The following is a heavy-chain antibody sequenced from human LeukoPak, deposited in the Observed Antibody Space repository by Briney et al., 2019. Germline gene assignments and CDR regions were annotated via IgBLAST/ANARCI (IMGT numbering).Heavy chain of an antibody. CDR1: GGSISSGSYY. Sequence: PSETLSLTCTVSGGSISSGSYYWSWIRQPAGKGLEWIGRIYTSGSTNYNPSLKSRVTISVDTSKNQFSLKLSSVTAADMAVYYCASSRYDFWSFRYWGQGTLVTVSS. D-gene: IGHD3-3*01. V-gene: IGHV4-61*02. J-gene: IGHJ4*02. CDR2: IYTSGST. CDR3: ASSRYDFWSFRY.